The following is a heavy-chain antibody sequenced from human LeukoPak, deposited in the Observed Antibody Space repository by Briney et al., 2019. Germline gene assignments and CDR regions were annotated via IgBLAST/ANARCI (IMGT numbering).Heavy chain of an antibody. CDR3: ARSPLDSGSYRGYFDY. CDR1: GGSMSSYY. Sequence: SETLSLTCTGSGGSMSSYYWSWIRQPAGKGLEWIGRIYTSGSTNYNPSLKSRVTMSVDTSKNQLSLKLNSVTAADTAVYYCARSPLDSGSYRGYFDYWGQGTLVTVSS. D-gene: IGHD1-26*01. J-gene: IGHJ4*02. V-gene: IGHV4-4*07. CDR2: IYTSGST.